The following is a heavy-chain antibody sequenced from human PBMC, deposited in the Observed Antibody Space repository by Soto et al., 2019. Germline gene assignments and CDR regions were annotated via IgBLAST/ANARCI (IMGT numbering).Heavy chain of an antibody. CDR1: GYSITAGGYY. V-gene: IGHV4-31*03. Sequence: SETLSLTCFVSGYSITAGGYYWSWIRHHPGKGLEWIGSFYSSGSIIYNPSLRSRVSISGDTSSNQSSMSLTSVTAADTARYYCARMYSSGSGWFHPWGQGTLVTVSS. D-gene: IGHD6-19*01. CDR3: ARMYSSGSGWFHP. J-gene: IGHJ5*02. CDR2: FYSSGSI.